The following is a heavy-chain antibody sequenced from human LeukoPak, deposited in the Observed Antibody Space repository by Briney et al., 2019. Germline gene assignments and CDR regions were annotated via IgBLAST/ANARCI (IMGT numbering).Heavy chain of an antibody. CDR1: GYSISSGYY. Sequence: PSETLSLTCAVSGYSISSGYYWGWIRHPPGKGLEWIGSIYHSGSTYYNPSLKSRVTISVDTSKNQFSLKLSSVTAADTAVYYCARFIAAAGTRRSPSGYFDYWGQGTLVTVSS. D-gene: IGHD6-13*01. V-gene: IGHV4-38-2*01. CDR3: ARFIAAAGTRRSPSGYFDY. J-gene: IGHJ4*02. CDR2: IYHSGST.